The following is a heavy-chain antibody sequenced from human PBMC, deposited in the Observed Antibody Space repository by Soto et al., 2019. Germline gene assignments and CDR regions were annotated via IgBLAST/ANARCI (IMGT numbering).Heavy chain of an antibody. CDR3: ARAIGGHYYGDYYYYGLDV. CDR2: ISVVGNTI. CDR1: GFTFSSYE. J-gene: IGHJ6*02. Sequence: GGSLRLSCAASGFTFSSYEMNWVRQVPGKGLGWVSYISVVGNTINYADSVKGRFSISRDTSNNSLYLQINSLRAEDTGVYYCARAIGGHYYGDYYYYGLDVWGQGTSVTVSS. V-gene: IGHV3-48*03. D-gene: IGHD4-17*01.